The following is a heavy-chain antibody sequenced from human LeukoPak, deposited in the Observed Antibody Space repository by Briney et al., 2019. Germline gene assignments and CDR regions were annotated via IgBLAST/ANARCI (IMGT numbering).Heavy chain of an antibody. Sequence: PGGSLRLSCAASGFTFSSYSMNWVRQAPGKGLEWVSSISSSSSYIYYADSVKGRFTISRDNAKNSLYLQMNSLRAEDTAVYYCARATYYDISMIDYWGQGTLVTVSS. CDR1: GFTFSSYS. D-gene: IGHD3-9*01. CDR2: ISSSSSYI. J-gene: IGHJ4*02. V-gene: IGHV3-21*01. CDR3: ARATYYDISMIDY.